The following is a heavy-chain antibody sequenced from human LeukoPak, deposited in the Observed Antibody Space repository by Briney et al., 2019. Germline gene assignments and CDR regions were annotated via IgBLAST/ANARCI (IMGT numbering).Heavy chain of an antibody. CDR3: ARAGYCSSTSCYRAVDY. D-gene: IGHD2-2*03. Sequence: SETLSLTCTVSGGSISSSSYYWGWIRQPPGKGLEWIGSIYYSGSTYYNPSLKSRVTISVDTSKNQFSLKLSSVAAADTAVYYCARAGYCSSTSCYRAVDYWGQGTLVTASS. V-gene: IGHV4-39*07. CDR1: GGSISSSSYY. J-gene: IGHJ4*02. CDR2: IYYSGST.